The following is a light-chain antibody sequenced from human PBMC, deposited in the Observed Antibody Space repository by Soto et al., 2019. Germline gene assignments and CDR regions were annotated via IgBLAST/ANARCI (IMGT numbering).Light chain of an antibody. Sequence: EVVLTQSPATLSLSPGERATLSCGASQSVKSYLAWYQQKPGQAPRLLIFDASNRATGFPARFSGSGSGTDFTLTISSLEPEDVAVYYCQHRANWPITFGQGTRLDIK. CDR1: QSVKSY. J-gene: IGKJ5*01. CDR3: QHRANWPIT. V-gene: IGKV3-11*01. CDR2: DAS.